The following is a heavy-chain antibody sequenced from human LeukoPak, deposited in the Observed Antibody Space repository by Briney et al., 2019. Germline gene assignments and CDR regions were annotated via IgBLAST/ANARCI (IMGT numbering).Heavy chain of an antibody. CDR1: GFTFSSYW. Sequence: PGGSLRLSCAASGFTFSSYWMSWVRQAPGKGLEWVANIKQDGSEKYYVDSVEGRFTISRDNAKNSLYLQMNSLRAEDTAVYYCARDYDYVWGSYRCGFDYWGQGTLVTVSS. CDR3: ARDYDYVWGSYRCGFDY. J-gene: IGHJ4*02. CDR2: IKQDGSEK. D-gene: IGHD3-16*02. V-gene: IGHV3-7*01.